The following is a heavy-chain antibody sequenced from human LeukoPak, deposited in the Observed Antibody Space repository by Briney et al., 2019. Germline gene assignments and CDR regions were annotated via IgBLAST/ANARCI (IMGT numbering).Heavy chain of an antibody. Sequence: ASVTVPFTASGYTFTIYYIHWVRQAPGQGLEWMGIINPSGGSTSYAQKFQGRVTMTRDTSMSTVYMELSSLRSEDTAVYYCARDPHGRYYFDYWGQGTLVTVSS. V-gene: IGHV1-46*01. D-gene: IGHD2-15*01. CDR1: GYTFTIYY. CDR3: ARDPHGRYYFDY. CDR2: INPSGGST. J-gene: IGHJ4*02.